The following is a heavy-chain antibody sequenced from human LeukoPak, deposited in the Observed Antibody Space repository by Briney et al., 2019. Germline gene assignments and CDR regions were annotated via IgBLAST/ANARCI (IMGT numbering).Heavy chain of an antibody. CDR2: IYHSGST. CDR3: ARGYSSSWPNYYYYMDV. J-gene: IGHJ6*03. CDR1: GYSISSASY. D-gene: IGHD6-13*01. V-gene: IGHV4-38-2*02. Sequence: SETLSLTCSVSGYSISSASYWGWIRQPPGKGLEWIGSIYHSGSTNYNPSLKSRVTISVDKSKNQFSLKLSSVTAADTAVYYCARGYSSSWPNYYYYMDVWGKGTTVTVSS.